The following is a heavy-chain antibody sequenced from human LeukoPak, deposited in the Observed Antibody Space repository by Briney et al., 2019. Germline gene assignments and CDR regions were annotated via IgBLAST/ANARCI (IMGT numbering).Heavy chain of an antibody. CDR2: MDYRCRT. V-gene: IGHV4-39*07. CDR1: GDSLSSSGYYY. J-gene: IGHJ6*03. Sequence: MPSETLPLTCTVSGDSLSSSGYYYWGWIRQPPGKGLECIGSMDYRCRTYYNPSLKSRVTISVDTSKNQFSLKLNSVTAADTAVYYCASEYSSSSFGDYYYYYMDVWGKGTTVTVSS. CDR3: ASEYSSSSFGDYYYYYMDV. D-gene: IGHD6-6*01.